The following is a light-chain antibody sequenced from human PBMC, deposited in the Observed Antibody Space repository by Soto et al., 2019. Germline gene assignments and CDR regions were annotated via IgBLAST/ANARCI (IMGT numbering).Light chain of an antibody. CDR2: GAS. Sequence: IVLTQSPATLSLSPGERDTLSCPASQSVSNNYLAWYQQKPGQAPRLLIYGASNRATGIPDRFSGSGCATDFPLTISRLEPEDFAVYYCQQYGSSGTFGQGTKVDIK. J-gene: IGKJ1*01. V-gene: IGKV3-20*01. CDR3: QQYGSSGT. CDR1: QSVSNNY.